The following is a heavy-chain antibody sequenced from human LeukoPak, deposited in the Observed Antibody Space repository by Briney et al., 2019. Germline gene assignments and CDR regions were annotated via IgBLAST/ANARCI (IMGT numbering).Heavy chain of an antibody. D-gene: IGHD6-13*01. Sequence: ASVKVSCKASGYTFTSYGISWVRQAPGQGLEWMGWISAYNGNTNYAQKLQGRVTMTTDTSTSTAYMELRSLRSDDTAVYYCARIRDSSSWYGYYYYYMDVWGKGTTVTVSS. J-gene: IGHJ6*03. CDR2: ISAYNGNT. CDR3: ARIRDSSSWYGYYYYYMDV. CDR1: GYTFTSYG. V-gene: IGHV1-18*01.